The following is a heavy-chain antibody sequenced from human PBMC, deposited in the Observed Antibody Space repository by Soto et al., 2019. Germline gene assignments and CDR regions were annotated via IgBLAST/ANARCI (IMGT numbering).Heavy chain of an antibody. Sequence: GGSLRLSCAASGFTFSSYAMHWVRQAPGKGLEWVAVISYDGSNKYYADSVKGRFTISRDNSKNTLYLQMNSLRAEDTAVYYCARDAVTRNTVTSEYFQHWGQGTLVTVSS. CDR3: ARDAVTRNTVTSEYFQH. J-gene: IGHJ1*01. CDR2: ISYDGSNK. D-gene: IGHD4-17*01. CDR1: GFTFSSYA. V-gene: IGHV3-30-3*01.